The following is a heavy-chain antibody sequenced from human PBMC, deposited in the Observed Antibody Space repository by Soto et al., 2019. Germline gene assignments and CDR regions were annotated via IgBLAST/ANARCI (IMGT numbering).Heavy chain of an antibody. Sequence: EVQLVESGGGLVQPGRSLRLSCAASGFTFDDYAMHWVRQAPGKGLEWVSGISWNSGSVGYADSVKGRFTISRDNAKNSLYLQMNSLSAEDTALYYCAKDGGDGYNLDWGQGTLVTVSS. CDR1: GFTFDDYA. J-gene: IGHJ4*02. CDR3: AKDGGDGYNLD. D-gene: IGHD5-12*01. V-gene: IGHV3-9*01. CDR2: ISWNSGSV.